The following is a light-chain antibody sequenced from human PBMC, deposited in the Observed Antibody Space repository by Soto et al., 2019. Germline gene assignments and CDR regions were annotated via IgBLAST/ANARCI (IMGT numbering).Light chain of an antibody. CDR1: QSLLHSNGYNS. Sequence: DIVMTQSPLSLPVTPGEPASISCRSSQSLLHSNGYNSLDWYLQKPGQPPQLLIYLGSNRASGVPDRFSGSGSGTDFTLKISGVEAEDVGVYYCMQALQTPITFGQGTRLEIK. J-gene: IGKJ5*01. CDR2: LGS. CDR3: MQALQTPIT. V-gene: IGKV2-28*01.